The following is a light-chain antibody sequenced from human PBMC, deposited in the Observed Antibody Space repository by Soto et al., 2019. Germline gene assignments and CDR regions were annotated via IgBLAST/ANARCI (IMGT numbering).Light chain of an antibody. CDR1: QSVSSNY. Sequence: IVLTQSPGTLSLSPGERATLSCRASQSVSSNYLAWYQQKPGQAPRLLIYAASSTATGIPDRFSGSGSGTDFTLTISRLEPEDFVAYYCQQYGSTPRTFDEGTKVKIK. CDR2: AAS. CDR3: QQYGSTPRT. V-gene: IGKV3-20*01. J-gene: IGKJ4*01.